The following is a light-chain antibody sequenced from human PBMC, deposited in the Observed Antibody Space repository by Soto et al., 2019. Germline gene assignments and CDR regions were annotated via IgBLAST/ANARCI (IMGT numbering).Light chain of an antibody. Sequence: DIQMTQSPSSLSASIGDRVTIACRASQNIGNYLNWFQQKPGKAPKLLVYAASTLQSGVPSRVTGSGSGTDFSLTISSLQPEDFATYFCQQSHTSPRTFGPGTRVEI. CDR1: QNIGNY. J-gene: IGKJ1*01. CDR2: AAS. V-gene: IGKV1-39*01. CDR3: QQSHTSPRT.